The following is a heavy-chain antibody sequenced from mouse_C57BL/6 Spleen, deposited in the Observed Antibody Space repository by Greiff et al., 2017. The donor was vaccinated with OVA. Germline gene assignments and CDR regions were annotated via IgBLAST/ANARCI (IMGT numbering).Heavy chain of an antibody. Sequence: VQLKQSGPGLVQPSQSLSITCTVSGFSLTSYGVHWVRQPPGKGLEWLGVIWSGGSTDYNAAFISRLSISKDNSKSQVFFKMNSLQADDTAIYYCAKGDYDDDRGHYYAMDYWGQGTSVTVSS. J-gene: IGHJ4*01. CDR1: GFSLTSYG. V-gene: IGHV2-4*01. D-gene: IGHD2-4*01. CDR2: IWSGGST. CDR3: AKGDYDDDRGHYYAMDY.